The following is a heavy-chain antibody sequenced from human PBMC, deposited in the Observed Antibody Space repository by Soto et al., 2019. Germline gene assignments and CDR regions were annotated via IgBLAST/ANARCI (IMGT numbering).Heavy chain of an antibody. CDR3: AKDYSSGWRYNYFDF. V-gene: IGHV3-9*01. D-gene: IGHD6-19*01. CDR2: ISWNGGII. CDR1: GFTFGEYA. J-gene: IGHJ4*02. Sequence: PGGSLRLSCAASGFTFGEYAMHWVRQAPGKGLEWVSGISWNGGIIAYADSVKGRFTISRDNAKNSLYLQMNSLRPEDTAFYHCAKDYSSGWRYNYFDFCGLGTLVTVSS.